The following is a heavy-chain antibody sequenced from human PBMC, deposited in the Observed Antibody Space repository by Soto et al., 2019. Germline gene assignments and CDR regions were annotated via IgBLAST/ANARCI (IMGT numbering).Heavy chain of an antibody. J-gene: IGHJ4*02. V-gene: IGHV1-69*08. CDR2: IIPILGIA. CDR1: GGTFSSYT. CDR3: ARDGRLYSAIDY. Sequence: QVQLVQSGAEVKKPGSSVKVSCKASGGTFSSYTISWVRQAPGQGLEWMGRIIPILGIANYAQKFQGRVTITADKSTSTAYMELSSVRSEDTAVYYCARDGRLYSAIDYWGQGTLVTVSS. D-gene: IGHD3-16*01.